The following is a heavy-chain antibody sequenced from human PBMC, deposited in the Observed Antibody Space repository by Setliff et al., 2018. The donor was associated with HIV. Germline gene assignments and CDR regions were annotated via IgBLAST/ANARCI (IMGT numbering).Heavy chain of an antibody. J-gene: IGHJ1*01. CDR1: GGSISSSSYY. Sequence: SETLSLTCTVSGGSISSSSYYWGWIRQPPVKGLEWIGSIYYSGSTYYNPSLKRRVTISVDTSKNQFSLKLSSVTAADTAMYYCATTYHPDSRGYPPEYFLRWGQGILVTVSS. CDR2: IYYSGST. CDR3: ATTYHPDSRGYPPEYFLR. V-gene: IGHV4-39*01. D-gene: IGHD3-22*01.